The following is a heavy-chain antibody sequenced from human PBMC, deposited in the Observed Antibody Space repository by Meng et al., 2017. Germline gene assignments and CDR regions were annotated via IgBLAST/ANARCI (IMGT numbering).Heavy chain of an antibody. CDR1: GGTFISYA. Sequence: VRGGPSGGGGKKPGSSVKVSCKASGGTFISYAISWVRQAPGQGLEWLGGIIPIFGTANYAQKFQGRVTITADESTSTAYMELSSLRSEDTAVYYCARDYGDYAWIAKRWFDPWGQGTLVTVSS. V-gene: IGHV1-69*01. D-gene: IGHD4-17*01. CDR3: ARDYGDYAWIAKRWFDP. CDR2: IIPIFGTA. J-gene: IGHJ5*02.